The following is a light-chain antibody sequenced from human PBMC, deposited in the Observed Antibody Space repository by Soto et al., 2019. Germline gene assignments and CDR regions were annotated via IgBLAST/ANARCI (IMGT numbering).Light chain of an antibody. CDR3: QQYDNLPIT. Sequence: DIQMTQSPSSLSASVGDRVTITCQASQDLSNYLNWYQQKPGKAPKLLIYDASNLETGVPSRFSGSGSRTDFTFTTSSLQPEDIATYYCQQYDNLPITFGQGTRLEIK. CDR1: QDLSNY. V-gene: IGKV1-33*01. CDR2: DAS. J-gene: IGKJ5*01.